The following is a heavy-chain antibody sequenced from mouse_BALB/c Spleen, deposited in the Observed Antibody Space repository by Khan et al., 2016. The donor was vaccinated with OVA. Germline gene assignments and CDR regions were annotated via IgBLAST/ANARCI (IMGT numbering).Heavy chain of an antibody. V-gene: IGHV1-7*01. D-gene: IGHD1-1*02. CDR1: GYTFISYW. CDR3: ERRGVYGSFAY. J-gene: IGHJ3*01. CDR2: INPSTGYT. Sequence: QVQLKQSGAEMAKPGASVKMSCKASGYTFISYWMHWVKQRPGQGLEWIGYINPSTGYTEYTQKFKDKATLTADKSSSTADMQLSSLTYEDSAVYYCERRGVYGSFAYWGQGTLVTVSA.